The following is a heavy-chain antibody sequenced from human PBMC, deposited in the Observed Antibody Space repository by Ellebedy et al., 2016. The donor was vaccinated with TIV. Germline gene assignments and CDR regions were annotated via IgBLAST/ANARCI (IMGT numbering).Heavy chain of an antibody. Sequence: PGGSLRLSCADSGSTFSSYWMTWVRQPPGKGLEWVANIKQDGSETYYVDSVKGRFTISRDNAKNSLYLQMNSLRADDTAVYYCARSPYTGYSDLGFDYWGQGSLVTVSS. J-gene: IGHJ4*02. D-gene: IGHD2-2*02. CDR3: ARSPYTGYSDLGFDY. CDR1: GSTFSSYW. CDR2: IKQDGSET. V-gene: IGHV3-7*01.